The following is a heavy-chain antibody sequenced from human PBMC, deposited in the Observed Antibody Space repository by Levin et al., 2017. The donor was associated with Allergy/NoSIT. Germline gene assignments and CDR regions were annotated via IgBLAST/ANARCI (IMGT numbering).Heavy chain of an antibody. Sequence: SETLSLTCTVSGGSIRSSSYYWGWIRQPPGKGLEWLGNIYYSGSTYYNPSLKSRVSMSLDTSKSQFSLQLTSVTAADTAVYYCARSLRVNFDFWGQGARVTVSS. V-gene: IGHV4-39*07. CDR3: ARSLRVNFDF. CDR2: IYYSGST. CDR1: GGSIRSSSYY. D-gene: IGHD3-16*01. J-gene: IGHJ4*02.